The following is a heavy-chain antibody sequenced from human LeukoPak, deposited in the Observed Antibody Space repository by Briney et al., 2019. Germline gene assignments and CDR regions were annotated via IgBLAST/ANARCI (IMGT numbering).Heavy chain of an antibody. Sequence: ASVKVSCKASGYTFTGYYMHWVRRAPGQGLEWMGWINPNSGGTNYAQKFQGRVTMTRDTSISTAYMELSRLRSDDTAVYYCARGCSSTSCHFNAFDIWGQGTMVTVSS. CDR3: ARGCSSTSCHFNAFDI. CDR1: GYTFTGYY. D-gene: IGHD2-2*01. V-gene: IGHV1-2*02. CDR2: INPNSGGT. J-gene: IGHJ3*02.